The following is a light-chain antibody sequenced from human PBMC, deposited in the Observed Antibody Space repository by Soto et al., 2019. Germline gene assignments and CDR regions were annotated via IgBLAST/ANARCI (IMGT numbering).Light chain of an antibody. V-gene: IGKV1-39*01. Sequence: DIQLTQSPSSLSASVGDRVTISCRASQSISRNLNWYQQRPGKAPKVLIYGASSLQSGVPSRFSGSGSGTDFTLTISSLQPEDFATYYCQQSYSTPTTFGQGTKLEIK. CDR2: GAS. CDR3: QQSYSTPTT. J-gene: IGKJ2*01. CDR1: QSISRN.